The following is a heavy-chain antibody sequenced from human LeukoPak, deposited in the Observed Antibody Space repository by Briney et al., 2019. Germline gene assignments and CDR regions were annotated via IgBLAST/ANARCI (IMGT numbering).Heavy chain of an antibody. CDR2: INPNSGGT. Sequence: ASVKVSCKASGYTFTSYYMHWVRQAPGQGLEWMGWINPNSGGTNYAQKFQGRVTMTRDTSISTAYVELSRLRSDDTAVYFCARDLYSDTSGYYGYWGQGTLVTVSS. V-gene: IGHV1-2*02. J-gene: IGHJ4*02. CDR1: GYTFTSYY. D-gene: IGHD3-22*01. CDR3: ARDLYSDTSGYYGY.